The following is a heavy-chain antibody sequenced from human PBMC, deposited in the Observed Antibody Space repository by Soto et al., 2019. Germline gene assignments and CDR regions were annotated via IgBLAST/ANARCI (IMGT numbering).Heavy chain of an antibody. CDR1: GFTFSSYS. Sequence: PGGSLRLSCAASGFTFSSYSMNWVRQAPGKGLEWVSSISSSSSYIYYADSVKGRFTISRDNAKNTLYLQMNSLRAEDTAVYYCVCSVIGAAGAFDYCGQAPLVTVS. V-gene: IGHV3-21*04. CDR3: VCSVIGAAGAFDY. D-gene: IGHD6-13*01. J-gene: IGHJ4*02. CDR2: ISSSSSYI.